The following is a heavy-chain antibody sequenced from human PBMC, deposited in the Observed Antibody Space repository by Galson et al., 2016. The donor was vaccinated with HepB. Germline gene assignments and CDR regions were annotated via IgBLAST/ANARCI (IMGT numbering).Heavy chain of an antibody. D-gene: IGHD3-16*02. Sequence: SLRLTCAASGFTFSDYSMNWVRQAPGKGLEWISFISSVSSTIIYEDSVKGRFTIARDNAKNSLFLQMNSLRDEDTAVYYCARGGTFYDNVWRSFRPVYVDDWGLGTPVTVSS. CDR1: GFTFSDYS. J-gene: IGHJ4*02. V-gene: IGHV3-48*02. CDR2: ISSVSSTI. CDR3: ARGGTFYDNVWRSFRPVYVDD.